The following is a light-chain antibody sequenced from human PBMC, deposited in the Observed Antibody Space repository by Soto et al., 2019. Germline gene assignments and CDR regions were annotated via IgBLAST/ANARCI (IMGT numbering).Light chain of an antibody. Sequence: IQMTQSPPSLSASVGDRVIITCRASHRISNWSAWYHQKPGKAPKFLIYNTAGLGVGVPSGFSGSGSGTDFTFTISSLQPEDSAIYSCQQAGALPWTFGQGTKVEIK. V-gene: IGKV1-12*02. CDR1: HRISNW. CDR3: QQAGALPWT. J-gene: IGKJ1*01. CDR2: NTA.